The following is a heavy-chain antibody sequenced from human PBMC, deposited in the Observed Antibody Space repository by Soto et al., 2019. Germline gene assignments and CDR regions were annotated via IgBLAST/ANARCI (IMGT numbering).Heavy chain of an antibody. CDR1: GFTFSSYA. D-gene: IGHD3-3*01. V-gene: IGHV3-23*01. Sequence: EVQLLESGGGLVQPGGSLRLSCAASGFTFSSYAMSWVRQAPGKGLEWVSAISGSGGSTYYADSVKGRFTISRDNSKNTLYLQRNSLRAEDTAVYYCAKASKYYDFWSGPTDYYYYYMDVWGKGTTVTVSS. CDR2: ISGSGGST. J-gene: IGHJ6*03. CDR3: AKASKYYDFWSGPTDYYYYYMDV.